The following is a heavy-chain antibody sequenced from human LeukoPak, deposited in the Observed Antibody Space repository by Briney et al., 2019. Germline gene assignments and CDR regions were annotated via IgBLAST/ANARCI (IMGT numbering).Heavy chain of an antibody. D-gene: IGHD5-12*01. CDR3: AKGQHIVTTISQEGFDS. V-gene: IGHV3-30*02. CDR1: GFTFSSYA. Sequence: GGSLRLSCTASGFTFSSYAMSWVRQAPGKWLEWVAFIRNDGGNKYYADSVKGRFTVSRDNSKTTLYLQMNSLRAEDTAVYYCAKGQHIVTTISQEGFDSWGQGTLVTVSS. CDR2: IRNDGGNK. J-gene: IGHJ4*02.